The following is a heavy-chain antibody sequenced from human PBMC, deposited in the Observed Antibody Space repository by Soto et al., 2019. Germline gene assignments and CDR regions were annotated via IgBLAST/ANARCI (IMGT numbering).Heavy chain of an antibody. Sequence: QVQLVESGGGVVQPGRSLRLSCAASGFTFSHYGMHWVRQAPGKGLQWLAFISYDGGNKYYADSVKGRFTISRDNSQNTLYLQMNSLKPEDTAFYSCAKDHVSGSYYVYAMGVWGQGTTVTVSS. CDR3: AKDHVSGSYYVYAMGV. CDR1: GFTFSHYG. J-gene: IGHJ6*02. V-gene: IGHV3-30*18. CDR2: ISYDGGNK. D-gene: IGHD3-10*01.